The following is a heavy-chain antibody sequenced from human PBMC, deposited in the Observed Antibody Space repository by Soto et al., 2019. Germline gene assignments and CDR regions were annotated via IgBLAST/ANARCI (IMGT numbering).Heavy chain of an antibody. CDR2: IYPGDSDT. Sequence: YCISRWSLDYVRKMPGKGLEWMGIIYPGDSDTRYSPSFQGQVTISADKSISTAYLQWSSLKASDTAMYYCARLDGSGGDYGEGYNYYYGVVVCGEGTMVSV. CDR1: YCISRWS. J-gene: IGHJ6*01. D-gene: IGHD2-21*02. V-gene: IGHV5-51*01. CDR3: ARLDGSGGDYGEGYNYYYGVVV.